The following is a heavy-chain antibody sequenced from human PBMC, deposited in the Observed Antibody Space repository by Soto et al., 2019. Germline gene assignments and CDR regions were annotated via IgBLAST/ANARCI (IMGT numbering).Heavy chain of an antibody. CDR1: GGSIISYY. CDR2: IHHSGST. J-gene: IGHJ4*02. Sequence: QVQLQESGPGLVKPSETLSLTCTVSGGSIISYYWSWIRQSPEKGLEWIGYIHHSGSTLYNPSLNNRATVSLDRSNNQFSLKLTSVTAADTALYYCAREVRSNTGWYWAYWGQGTLVTVSS. V-gene: IGHV4-59*01. CDR3: AREVRSNTGWYWAY. D-gene: IGHD6-19*01.